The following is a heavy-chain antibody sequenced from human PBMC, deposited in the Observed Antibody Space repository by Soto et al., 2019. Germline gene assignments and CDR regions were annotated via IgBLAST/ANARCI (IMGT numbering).Heavy chain of an antibody. Sequence: SETLSRTGTLSGSSISSSSYYWGWIRQPPAKALEWMGSTYYSGSTYYNPSLKSRVTISVGTPKNQLSVKLSPVTAADTAVAYCASLVHDVCSGWAYYYGRDVWGQGTTVT. J-gene: IGHJ6*02. CDR2: TYYSGST. CDR3: ASLVHDVCSGWAYYYGRDV. V-gene: IGHV4-39*01. D-gene: IGHD6-19*01. CDR1: GSSISSSSYY.